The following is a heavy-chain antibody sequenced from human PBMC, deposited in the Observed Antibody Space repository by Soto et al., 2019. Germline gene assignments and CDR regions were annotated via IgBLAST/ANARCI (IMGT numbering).Heavy chain of an antibody. CDR1: GDSVSSDSAA. J-gene: IGHJ6*02. V-gene: IGHV6-1*01. Sequence: SQTLSLTCAISGDSVSSDSAAWNWIRQSPSRGLEWLGRTYYRSKWYNDYAVSVKSRITINPDTSKNQFSLQLNSVTPEDTAVYYCARERSGWYEGDYYYRMDVWGQGTKVTVYS. D-gene: IGHD6-19*01. CDR2: TYYRSKWYN. CDR3: ARERSGWYEGDYYYRMDV.